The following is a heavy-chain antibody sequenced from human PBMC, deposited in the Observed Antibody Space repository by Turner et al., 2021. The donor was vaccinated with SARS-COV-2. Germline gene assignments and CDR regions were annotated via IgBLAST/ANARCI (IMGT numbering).Heavy chain of an antibody. D-gene: IGHD3-10*01. CDR3: ARDLGPYGMDV. J-gene: IGHJ6*02. CDR1: GLTVSRNY. V-gene: IGHV3-53*01. Sequence: EVQLVESGGGLIQPGGSLRLSCAAAGLTVSRNYMSWVRQAPGKGLEWVSVIYSGGSTYYVDSVKGGFTISRDNSKNTLYLQMNSLRAEDTAVYYCARDLGPYGMDVWGQGTTVTVSS. CDR2: IYSGGST.